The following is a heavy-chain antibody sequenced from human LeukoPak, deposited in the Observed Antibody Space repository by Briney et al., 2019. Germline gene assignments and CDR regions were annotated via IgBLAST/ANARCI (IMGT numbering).Heavy chain of an antibody. J-gene: IGHJ6*03. CDR3: AKGVDASGIYYYFYMDV. Sequence: GGSLRLSCASSGFTFSNFAMTWVRQAPGKGLEWVSSISGRGGSRYNVDSVKGRFTISGDKSKNTLYLQMNNLRAEDTAVYYCAKGVDASGIYYYFYMDVWGKGTTVSVSS. D-gene: IGHD3-16*01. V-gene: IGHV3-23*01. CDR1: GFTFSNFA. CDR2: ISGRGGSR.